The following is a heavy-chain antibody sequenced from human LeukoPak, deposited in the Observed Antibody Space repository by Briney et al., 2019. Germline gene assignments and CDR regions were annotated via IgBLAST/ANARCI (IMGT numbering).Heavy chain of an antibody. J-gene: IGHJ4*02. V-gene: IGHV1-69*05. CDR2: IIPIFGTA. Sequence: SVKVSCKASGGTFSSYAISWVRQAPGQGLEWMGGIIPIFGTADYAQKFQGRVTITTDESTSTAYMELSSLRSEDTAVYYCARSGRYNWNDGRFVRYFDYWGQGTLVTVSS. CDR1: GGTFSSYA. D-gene: IGHD1-20*01. CDR3: ARSGRYNWNDGRFVRYFDY.